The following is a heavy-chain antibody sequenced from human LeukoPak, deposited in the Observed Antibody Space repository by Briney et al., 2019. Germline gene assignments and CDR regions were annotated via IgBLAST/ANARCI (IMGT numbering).Heavy chain of an antibody. Sequence: GGPLRLSCAASGFTFSSYGMHWVRQAPGQGLEWMGLINPTGDSTGYAQKFQGRVTMTRDMSTSTDFMELSSLRSEDTAVYYCARDNSVGDNAWWFDPWGQGTLVTVSS. CDR3: ARDNSVGDNAWWFDP. V-gene: IGHV1-46*01. D-gene: IGHD1-26*01. CDR1: GFTFSSYG. J-gene: IGHJ5*02. CDR2: INPTGDST.